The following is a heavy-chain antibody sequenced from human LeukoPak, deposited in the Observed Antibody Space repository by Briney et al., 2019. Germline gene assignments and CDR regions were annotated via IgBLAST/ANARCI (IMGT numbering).Heavy chain of an antibody. CDR2: IYYSGST. CDR1: GGSLSSSSYY. J-gene: IGHJ6*03. Sequence: SETLSLTCTVSGGSLSSSSYYWGWLPHPPGTGLEWFGGIYYSGSTYYNPSLKSRVTISIDTSKNQCSLRLSSVTAADTAVYYCESRYYSDPYYNYMDVWGKGTTVTVSS. CDR3: ESRYYSDPYYNYMDV. V-gene: IGHV4-39*01. D-gene: IGHD4-11*01.